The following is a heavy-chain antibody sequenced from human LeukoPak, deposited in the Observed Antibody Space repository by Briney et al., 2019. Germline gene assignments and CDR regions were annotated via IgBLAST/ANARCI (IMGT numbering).Heavy chain of an antibody. V-gene: IGHV4-59*08. J-gene: IGHJ4*02. CDR1: GGSISNYY. CDR3: ARFARAHVGLDY. D-gene: IGHD1-26*01. CDR2: IYYSGST. Sequence: PSETLSLTCTVSGGSISNYYWSWIRQPPGKGLEWIGYIYYSGSTNYNPSLKSRVTISVDTSKNQFSLKLSSVTAADTAVYYCARFARAHVGLDYWGQGTLVTVSS.